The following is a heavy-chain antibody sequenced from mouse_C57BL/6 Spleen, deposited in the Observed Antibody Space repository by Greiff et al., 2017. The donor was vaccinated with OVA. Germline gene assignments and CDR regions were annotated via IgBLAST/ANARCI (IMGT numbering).Heavy chain of an antibody. CDR3: ALHYYGSSYDYAMDY. D-gene: IGHD1-1*01. Sequence: VQLQQSGAELVKPGASVKLSCTASGFNIKVYYMHWVKQRTEQGLEWIGRIDPEDGETKYAPKFQGKATITADTSSNTAYLQLSSLTSEDTAVYYCALHYYGSSYDYAMDYWGQGTSVTVSS. CDR1: GFNIKVYY. J-gene: IGHJ4*01. V-gene: IGHV14-2*01. CDR2: IDPEDGET.